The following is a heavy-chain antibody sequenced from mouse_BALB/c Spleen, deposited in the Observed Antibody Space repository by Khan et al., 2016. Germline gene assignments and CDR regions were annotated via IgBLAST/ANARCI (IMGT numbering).Heavy chain of an antibody. D-gene: IGHD1-2*01. CDR3: ARSYYGYFAMDY. Sequence: QVQLQQPGTELPRPGASVKLSCKASGYTFTDYYLHWVKQMTGQGLEWIGEIFPGSGSTYYNEKFKGKDSLTADTSPSTAYLQLSSLPSEDSAVYFCARSYYGYFAMDYWGHGASVTVSS. CDR2: IFPGSGST. CDR1: GYTFTDYY. J-gene: IGHJ4*01. V-gene: IGHV1-77*01.